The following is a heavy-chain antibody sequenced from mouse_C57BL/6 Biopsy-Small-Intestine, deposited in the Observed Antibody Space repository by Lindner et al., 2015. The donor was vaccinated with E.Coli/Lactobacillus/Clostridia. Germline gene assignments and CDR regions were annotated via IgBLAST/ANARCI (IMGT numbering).Heavy chain of an antibody. V-gene: IGHV1-81*01. Sequence: SVKVSCKASGGTFSSYGFSWVRQAPGQGFEWMGVFIPIFNTANYAQKFQGRVTITADESTSTAYMELGSLRSEDTAMYYCARLYCSSTSCSTLDAEYLQHWGQGTLVTVS. D-gene: IGHD1-1*01. J-gene: IGHJ3*01. CDR1: GGTFSSYG. CDR3: ARLYCSSTSCSTLDAEYLQH. CDR2: FIPIFNTA.